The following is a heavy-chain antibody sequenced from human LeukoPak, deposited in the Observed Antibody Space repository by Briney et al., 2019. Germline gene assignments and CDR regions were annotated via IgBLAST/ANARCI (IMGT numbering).Heavy chain of an antibody. CDR1: GGSISSSSYY. CDR3: ARLSTVTTRWTYYFDY. J-gene: IGHJ4*02. D-gene: IGHD4-11*01. CDR2: IYYSRST. Sequence: PSETLSLTCTVSGGSISSSSYYWGWIRQPPGKGLEWIVSIYYSRSTYYNPSLKSPVTISVATSKNQFSLKLSSVTAADTAVYYCARLSTVTTRWTYYFDYWGQGTLVTASS. V-gene: IGHV4-39*01.